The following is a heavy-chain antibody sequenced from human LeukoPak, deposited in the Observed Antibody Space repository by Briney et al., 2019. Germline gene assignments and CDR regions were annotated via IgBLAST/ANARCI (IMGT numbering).Heavy chain of an antibody. CDR2: IYHSGST. V-gene: IGHV4-30-2*01. J-gene: IGHJ5*02. Sequence: SETLSLTCAVSGGSISSGGYSWSWIRQPPGKGLEWIGYIYHSGSTYYNPSLKSRVTISVDRSKNQFSLKLSSVTAADTAVYYCARGVTMIVVVTTNWFDPWGQGTLVTVSS. CDR1: GGSISSGGYS. D-gene: IGHD3-22*01. CDR3: ARGVTMIVVVTTNWFDP.